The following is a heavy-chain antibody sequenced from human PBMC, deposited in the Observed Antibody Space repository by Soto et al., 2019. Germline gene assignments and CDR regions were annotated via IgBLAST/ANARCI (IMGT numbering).Heavy chain of an antibody. CDR3: TTDLGKWLAYGMDV. J-gene: IGHJ6*02. D-gene: IGHD6-19*01. V-gene: IGHV3-15*01. Sequence: PGGSLRLSCAASGFTFSNAWMSWVRQAPGKGLEWVGRIKSKTDGGTTDYAAPVKGRFTISRDDSKNTLYLQMNSLKTEDTAVYYCTTDLGKWLAYGMDVWGQGTTVTVSS. CDR2: IKSKTDGGTT. CDR1: GFTFSNAW.